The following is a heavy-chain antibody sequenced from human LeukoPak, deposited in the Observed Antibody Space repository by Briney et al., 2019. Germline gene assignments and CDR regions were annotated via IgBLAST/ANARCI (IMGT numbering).Heavy chain of an antibody. Sequence: PGGSLRLSCAASGFTFSSYWMHWVRQAPGKGLEWVSSIGASGSSTYYADSVKGRFTISRDNSKNTLYLQMNSLRAEDTAVYYCAKDPDGLWSWGQGTLVTVSS. D-gene: IGHD4/OR15-4a*01. CDR1: GFTFSSYW. V-gene: IGHV3-23*01. CDR2: IGASGSST. CDR3: AKDPDGLWS. J-gene: IGHJ5*02.